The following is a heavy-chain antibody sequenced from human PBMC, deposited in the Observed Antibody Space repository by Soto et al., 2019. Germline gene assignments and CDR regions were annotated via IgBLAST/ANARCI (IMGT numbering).Heavy chain of an antibody. CDR3: ARAPFVDTAMVTGGHFDY. D-gene: IGHD5-18*01. V-gene: IGHV5-51*01. CDR1: GYSFTIYC. J-gene: IGHJ4*02. CDR2: IYPGDSDT. Sequence: GESLKISCKGSGYSFTIYCIGLVRQMPGKGLEWMGIIYPGDSDTRYSPSFQGQVTISADKSISTAYLQWSSLKASDTAMYYCARAPFVDTAMVTGGHFDYWGQGTLVTVSS.